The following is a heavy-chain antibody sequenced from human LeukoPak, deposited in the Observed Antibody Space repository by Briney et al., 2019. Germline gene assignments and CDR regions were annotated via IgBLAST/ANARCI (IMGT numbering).Heavy chain of an antibody. V-gene: IGHV3-53*01. CDR3: AGVNRSGYCSGGMCSDAFDI. J-gene: IGHJ3*02. CDR1: GFTFSTYS. Sequence: GGSLRLSCAASGFTFSTYSMNWVRHAPGKGLEWVSAIYPGGSTFYADSAKGRFTSSRANPQNTPYRQVDSRRDEDAAVFFCAGVNRSGYCSGGMCSDAFDIWGRGTIVTVSS. CDR2: IYPGGST. D-gene: IGHD2-8*02.